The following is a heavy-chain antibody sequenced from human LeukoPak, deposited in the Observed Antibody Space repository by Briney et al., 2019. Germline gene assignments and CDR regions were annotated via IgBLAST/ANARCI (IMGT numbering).Heavy chain of an antibody. CDR3: AKDILLFGGLDV. J-gene: IGHJ6*02. CDR2: ISGDGDST. Sequence: GGSLRLSCAASGLTLSSFAMSWVRQAPGKGLEWVSLISGDGDSTYFADSVKGRFTISRDNSKNSLYLQMNSLRTEDTALYYCAKDILLFGGLDVWGQGTTVTVSS. CDR1: GLTLSSFA. V-gene: IGHV3-43*02. D-gene: IGHD3-10*01.